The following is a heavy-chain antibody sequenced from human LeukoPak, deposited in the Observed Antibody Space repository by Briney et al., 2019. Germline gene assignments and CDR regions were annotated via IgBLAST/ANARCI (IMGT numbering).Heavy chain of an antibody. D-gene: IGHD5-12*01. CDR1: GGSISSYY. J-gene: IGHJ5*02. V-gene: IGHV4-59*01. CDR3: ARAGSGYYVLDH. CDR2: IYYTGST. Sequence: SETLSLTCTVSGGSISSYYWTWIRQPPGKGLEWIGYIYYTGSTSYSPSLKSRVTISADTSKNQFSLNLSSVTAADTAVYYCARAGSGYYVLDHWGQGTLVTVSS.